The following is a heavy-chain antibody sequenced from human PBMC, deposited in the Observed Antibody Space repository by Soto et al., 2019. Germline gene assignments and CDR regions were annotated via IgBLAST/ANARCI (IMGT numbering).Heavy chain of an antibody. CDR2: ISYGGNT. CDR3: ARGPVQHPYNWFDP. J-gene: IGHJ5*02. CDR1: GASISGSSYY. Sequence: PSETLSLTCTVSGASISGSSYYWGWIRQPPGKGLEWIGSISYGGNTYYSPSFQGQVTISADKSISTAYLQWSSLKASDTAMYYCARGPVQHPYNWFDPWGQGTLVTVSS. V-gene: IGHV4-39*07. D-gene: IGHD5-18*01.